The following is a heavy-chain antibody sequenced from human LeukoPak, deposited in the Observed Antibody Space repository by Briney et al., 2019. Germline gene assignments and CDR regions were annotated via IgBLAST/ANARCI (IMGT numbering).Heavy chain of an antibody. CDR1: GYTFTKYY. Sequence: GASVKISCKASGYTFTKYYMHWVRQAPGQGLEWMGIINSSGGSTSYTQKFQGRVTMTRDTSTSTVYMELSSLRSEDTAVYYCARLGGSRGKHDYWGQGTLVTVSS. V-gene: IGHV1-46*01. D-gene: IGHD3-10*01. CDR2: INSSGGST. CDR3: ARLGGSRGKHDY. J-gene: IGHJ4*02.